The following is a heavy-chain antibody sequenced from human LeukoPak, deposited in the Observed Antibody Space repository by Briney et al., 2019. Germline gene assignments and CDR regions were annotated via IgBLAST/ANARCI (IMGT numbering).Heavy chain of an antibody. CDR2: INPNSGGT. J-gene: IGHJ4*02. Sequence: ASVKVSCKASGYTFTGYYMHWVRQAPGQGLEWMGWINPNSGGTNYAQKFQGRVTMTRDTSISTAYMELSRLRSDDTAVYYCARAITMIVVVMVYWGQGTRVTVSS. V-gene: IGHV1-2*02. CDR3: ARAITMIVVVMVY. CDR1: GYTFTGYY. D-gene: IGHD3-22*01.